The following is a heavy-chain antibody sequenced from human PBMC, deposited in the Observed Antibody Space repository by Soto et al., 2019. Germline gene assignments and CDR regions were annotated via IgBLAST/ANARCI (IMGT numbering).Heavy chain of an antibody. CDR1: GYTFTSYA. D-gene: IGHD2-2*02. V-gene: IGHV1-3*01. CDR2: INAGNGNT. J-gene: IGHJ4*02. Sequence: QVQLVQSGAEVKKPGASVKVSCKASGYTFTSYAMHWVRQAPGQRLEWMGWINAGNGNTKYSQKFQGRVTITRDTSGSTAYMELSSLRSEDTAMYYCARDKCSSTSCYMGYYFDYWGQGTLVTVSS. CDR3: ARDKCSSTSCYMGYYFDY.